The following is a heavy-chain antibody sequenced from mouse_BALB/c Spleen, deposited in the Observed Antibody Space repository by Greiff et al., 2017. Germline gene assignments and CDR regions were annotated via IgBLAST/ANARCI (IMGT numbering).Heavy chain of an antibody. CDR1: GFTFTDYY. D-gene: IGHD2-3*01. J-gene: IGHJ2*01. Sequence: EVMLVESGGGLVQPGGSLRLSCATSGFTFTDYYMSWVRQPPGKALEWLGFIRNKANGYTTEYSASVKGRFTISRDNAKNTLYLQMSSLKSEDTAMYYCARLPDGYYVDYWGQGTTLTVSA. CDR3: ARLPDGYYVDY. CDR2: IRNKANGYTT. V-gene: IGHV7-3*02.